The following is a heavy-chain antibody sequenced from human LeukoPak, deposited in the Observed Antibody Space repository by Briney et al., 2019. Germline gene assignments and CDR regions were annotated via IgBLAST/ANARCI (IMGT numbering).Heavy chain of an antibody. CDR2: IYYSGST. CDR3: ARRPPIVGQMLADDYYYGMDV. D-gene: IGHD3-10*02. CDR1: GGSISSGDYY. J-gene: IGHJ6*02. V-gene: IGHV4-30-4*08. Sequence: SETLSLTCTVSGGSISSGDYYWSWIRQPPGKGLEWIGYIYYSGSTYYNPSLKSRVAISVDTSKNHFSLRLSSVTAADTAVYYCARRPPIVGQMLADDYYYGMDVWGHGTTVTVSS.